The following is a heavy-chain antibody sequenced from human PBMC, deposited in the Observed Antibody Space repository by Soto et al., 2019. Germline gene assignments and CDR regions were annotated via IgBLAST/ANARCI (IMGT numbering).Heavy chain of an antibody. CDR3: ARVIWSGHLTSDL. Sequence: QVESGGGLVQPGGSLRLSCAASGFTFSSNSMNWVRQAPGKGLEWISYISSSSSTIYADSVKGRFTISRDNAKNSLYLQMNSLRDEDTAVYYCARVIWSGHLTSDLWGQGTLVTVSS. J-gene: IGHJ5*02. CDR2: ISSSSSTI. D-gene: IGHD3-3*01. CDR1: GFTFSSNS. V-gene: IGHV3-48*02.